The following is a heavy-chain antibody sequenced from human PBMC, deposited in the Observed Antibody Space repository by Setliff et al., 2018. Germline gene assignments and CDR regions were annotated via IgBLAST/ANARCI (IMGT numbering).Heavy chain of an antibody. CDR2: INPNSGGT. V-gene: IGHV1-2*04. CDR1: GYTFTGYY. J-gene: IGHJ4*02. CDR3: ARALDYLDY. Sequence: ASVKVSCKASGYTFTGYYMHWVRQAPGQGLEWMGWINPNSGGTNYAQKFQGWVTMTKDTSISTAYMELSRLRSEDPAVYYCARALDYLDYWGQGTLVTVSS.